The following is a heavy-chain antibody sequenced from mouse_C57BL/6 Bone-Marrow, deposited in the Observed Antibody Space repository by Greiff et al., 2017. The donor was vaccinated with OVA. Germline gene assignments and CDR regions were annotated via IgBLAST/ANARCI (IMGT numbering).Heavy chain of an antibody. D-gene: IGHD1-1*01. J-gene: IGHJ4*01. CDR1: GYTFTEYT. CDR2: FYPGSGSI. CDR3: ARHEDRWITTVAPYAMDY. Sequence: VKLMESGAELVKPGASVKLSCKASGYTFTEYTIHWVKQRSGQGLEWIGWFYPGSGSIKYNEKFKDKATLTADKSSSTVYMELSRLTSEDSAVYVCARHEDRWITTVAPYAMDYWGQGTSVTVSS. V-gene: IGHV1-62-2*01.